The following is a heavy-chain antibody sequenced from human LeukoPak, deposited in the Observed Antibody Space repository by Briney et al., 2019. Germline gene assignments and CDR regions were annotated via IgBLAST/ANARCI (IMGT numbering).Heavy chain of an antibody. CDR1: GFTFSSYA. J-gene: IGHJ4*02. CDR3: ARDQHC. Sequence: PGGSLRLSCAASGFTFSSYAMHWVRQAPGKGLEWVAVVSYDGSNKYYADSVKGRFTISRDNSKSTLYLQMNSLRAEDTAVYYCARDQHCWGQGTLVTVSS. V-gene: IGHV3-30-3*01. CDR2: VSYDGSNK.